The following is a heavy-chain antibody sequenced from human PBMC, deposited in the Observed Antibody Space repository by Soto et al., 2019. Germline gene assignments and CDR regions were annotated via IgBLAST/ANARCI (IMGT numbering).Heavy chain of an antibody. CDR3: AKAYIVGATEDAFDI. CDR1: GFTFSSYG. V-gene: IGHV3-30*18. D-gene: IGHD1-26*01. J-gene: IGHJ3*02. Sequence: GESLKISCAASGFTFSSYGMHWVRQAPGKGLEWVAVISYDGSNKYYADSVKGRFTISRDNSKNTLYLQMNSLRAEDTAVYYCAKAYIVGATEDAFDIWGQGTMVTVSS. CDR2: ISYDGSNK.